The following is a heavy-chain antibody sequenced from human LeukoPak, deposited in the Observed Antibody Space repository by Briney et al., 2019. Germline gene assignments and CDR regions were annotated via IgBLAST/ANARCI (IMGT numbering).Heavy chain of an antibody. D-gene: IGHD6-13*01. CDR3: ARGPRAAADDY. CDR2: INAYNGKT. J-gene: IGHJ4*02. V-gene: IGHV1-3*01. Sequence: ASVKVSCKASGYTFINFAINWGRQAPGQRPEWMGWINAYNGKTKYSQKFQDRVTITRDTSASTAYLELTSLTSEDTAVYCCARGPRAAADDYWGQGSLVTVSS. CDR1: GYTFINFA.